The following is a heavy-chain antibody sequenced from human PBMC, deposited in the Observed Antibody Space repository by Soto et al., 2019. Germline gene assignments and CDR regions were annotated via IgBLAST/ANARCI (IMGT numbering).Heavy chain of an antibody. D-gene: IGHD3-22*01. V-gene: IGHV1-69*01. Sequence: QVQLVQSGAEVRKPGSSVKVSCKASGGTFSRHAISWVRQAPGQGLEWMGGIIPIFGTANHAQKFQGRVTSIADESTSTAYMELSSLRSEDTAIYYCARGWGYDSNDYYYAYWGQGTLVIVSS. CDR1: GGTFSRHA. J-gene: IGHJ4*02. CDR2: IIPIFGTA. CDR3: ARGWGYDSNDYYYAY.